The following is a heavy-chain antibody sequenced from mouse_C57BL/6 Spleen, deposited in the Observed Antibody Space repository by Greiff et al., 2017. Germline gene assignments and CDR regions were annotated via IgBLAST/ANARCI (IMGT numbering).Heavy chain of an antibody. V-gene: IGHV1-80*01. CDR2: IYPGGGDT. D-gene: IGHD2-4*01. Sequence: QVQLKQSGAELVKPGASVKISCKASGYAFSSYWMNWVKQRPGKGLEWIGQIYPGGGDTNYNGKFKGKATLTADKSTSTAYMTLSSLISEDSAVYFYARGDYDYDGVGYWGQGTLVTVSA. CDR3: ARGDYDYDGVGY. J-gene: IGHJ3*01. CDR1: GYAFSSYW.